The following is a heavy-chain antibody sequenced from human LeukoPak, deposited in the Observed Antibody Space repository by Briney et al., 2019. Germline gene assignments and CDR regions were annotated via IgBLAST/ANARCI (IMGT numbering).Heavy chain of an antibody. Sequence: PGGSLRLSCAASGFTLDDYGMSWVRQAPGKGLEWVSGINWNGGSTGYADSVKGRFTISRDNAKNSLYLQMNSLRAEDTALYYCARDQGSSWDDAFDIWGQGTMVTVSS. CDR1: GFTLDDYG. CDR2: INWNGGST. CDR3: ARDQGSSWDDAFDI. V-gene: IGHV3-20*04. J-gene: IGHJ3*02. D-gene: IGHD6-13*01.